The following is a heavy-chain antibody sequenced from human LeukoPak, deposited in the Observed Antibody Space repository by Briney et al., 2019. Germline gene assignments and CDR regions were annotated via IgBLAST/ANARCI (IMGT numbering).Heavy chain of an antibody. J-gene: IGHJ4*02. V-gene: IGHV4-4*07. D-gene: IGHD6-13*01. CDR2: IYTSGST. CDR1: GGSISSYY. Sequence: SETLSLTCTVSGGSISSYYWSWIRQAAGKGLEWIGRIYTSGSTNYNPSLKSRVTMSVDTSKNQFSLKLGSVTAADTAVYYCARVRGDSSSWYVEDYWGQGTLVTVSS. CDR3: ARVRGDSSSWYVEDY.